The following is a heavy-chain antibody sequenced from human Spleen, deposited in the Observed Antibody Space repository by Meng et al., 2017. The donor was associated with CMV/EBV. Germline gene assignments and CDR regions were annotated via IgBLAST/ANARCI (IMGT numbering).Heavy chain of an antibody. CDR3: ARDHQESYYDFWSGPYGMDV. CDR1: GFTFSSYS. CDR2: ISSSSSYI. V-gene: IGHV3-21*01. J-gene: IGHJ6*02. Sequence: GGSLKISCAASGFTFSSYSMNWVRQAPGKGLEWVSSISSSSSYIYYADSVKGRFTISRDNAKNSLYLQMNSLRAEDTAVYYCARDHQESYYDFWSGPYGMDVWGQGTTVTVSS. D-gene: IGHD3-3*01.